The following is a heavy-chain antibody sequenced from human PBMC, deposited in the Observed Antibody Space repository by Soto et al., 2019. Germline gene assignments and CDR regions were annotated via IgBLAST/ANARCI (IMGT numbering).Heavy chain of an antibody. CDR3: ARDPHRAYGGEDY. CDR1: GFTVSSSY. Sequence: PGGSLRLSCAVSGFTVSSSYMSWVRQAPGEGLEWVSVIFTGGNTYYADSVKDRFTISRDNSKNTLHLQMNSLRVEDTGVYYCARDPHRAYGGEDYWGQGNLVTVSS. V-gene: IGHV3-66*01. CDR2: IFTGGNT. D-gene: IGHD3-10*01. J-gene: IGHJ4*02.